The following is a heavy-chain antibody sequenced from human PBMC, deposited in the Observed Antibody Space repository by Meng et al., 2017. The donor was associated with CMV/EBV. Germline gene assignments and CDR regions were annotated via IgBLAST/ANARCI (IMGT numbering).Heavy chain of an antibody. J-gene: IGHJ4*02. CDR2: IDPGDSDT. CDR1: FTSYW. D-gene: IGHD4-17*01. V-gene: IGHV5-51*01. CDR3: ARHRYRVHYGDYPWYFDY. Sequence: FTSYWIGWGRQMPGTGLEWMGIIDPGDSDTRYSPSFQGQVTISADKSISTAYLQWSSLKASDTAMYYCARHRYRVHYGDYPWYFDYWGQGTLVTVSS.